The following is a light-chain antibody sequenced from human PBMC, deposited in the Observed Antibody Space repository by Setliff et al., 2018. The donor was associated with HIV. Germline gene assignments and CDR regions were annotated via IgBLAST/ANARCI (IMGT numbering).Light chain of an antibody. CDR3: SSYTSGGTLFV. Sequence: QSVLTQPASVSGSPGQSITISCTGTNSDIGGYDYVYWYQQQPGKAPKLMIYEVSGRPSGVSYRFSGSKSGTTASLTISGLQTEDEADYFCSSYTSGGTLFVFGTGTKVTVL. V-gene: IGLV2-14*01. CDR2: EVS. J-gene: IGLJ1*01. CDR1: NSDIGGYDY.